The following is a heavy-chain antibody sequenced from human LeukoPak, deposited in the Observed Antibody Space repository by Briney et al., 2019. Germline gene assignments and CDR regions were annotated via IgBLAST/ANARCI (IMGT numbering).Heavy chain of an antibody. CDR3: ARGRIAVAGRSWFDP. V-gene: IGHV1-46*03. CDR1: GGTFTSYY. Sequence: ASVKVSCKASGGTFTSYYMHWVRQAPGQGLEWMGIINPSGGSTSYAQKFQGRVTMTRDTSTSTVYMELSSLRSEDTAVYYCARGRIAVAGRSWFDPWGQGTLVTVSS. CDR2: INPSGGST. J-gene: IGHJ5*02. D-gene: IGHD6-19*01.